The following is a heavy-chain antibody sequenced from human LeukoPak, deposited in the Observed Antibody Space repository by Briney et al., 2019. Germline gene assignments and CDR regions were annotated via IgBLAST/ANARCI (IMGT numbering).Heavy chain of an antibody. D-gene: IGHD2-21*02. Sequence: SETLSLTCTVSGGSISSSSYYWGWIRQPPGKGLEWIGSIYYSGSTYYNPSLKSRVTISVDTSKNQFSLKLSSVTAADTAVYYCASTYCGGDCYRRDYYGMDVWGQGTTVTVSS. CDR1: GGSISSSSYY. V-gene: IGHV4-39*07. CDR2: IYYSGST. J-gene: IGHJ6*02. CDR3: ASTYCGGDCYRRDYYGMDV.